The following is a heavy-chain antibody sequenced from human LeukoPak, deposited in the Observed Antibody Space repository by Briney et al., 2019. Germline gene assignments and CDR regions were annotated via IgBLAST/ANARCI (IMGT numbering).Heavy chain of an antibody. J-gene: IGHJ4*02. Sequence: GGSLRLSCAASGFTFSSYGMHWVRQAPGKGLEWVAVLWFDGTDKYYTDSVKGRFTISRDNSKNTLFLQMNSLRAEDTAIYYCARDRGYTSTWFDIDFWGQGTLVTVSS. CDR2: LWFDGTDK. CDR3: ARDRGYTSTWFDIDF. V-gene: IGHV3-33*01. CDR1: GFTFSSYG. D-gene: IGHD6-13*01.